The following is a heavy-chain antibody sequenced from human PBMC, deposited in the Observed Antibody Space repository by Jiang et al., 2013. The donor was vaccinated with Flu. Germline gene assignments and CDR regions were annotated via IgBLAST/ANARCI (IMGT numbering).Heavy chain of an antibody. D-gene: IGHD1-26*01. CDR1: SGMC. V-gene: IGHV2-70*11. J-gene: IGHJ4*02. CDR2: LIGMDDK. Sequence: SGMCVRLESVRPPTGRPWSGLHALIGMDDKDYSSTLKSRLSITKDTSRNQVVLTMTNMDPEDTATYYCARMFVIMSGGYYLRTLDYWGQGTLVTVSS. CDR3: ARMFVIMSGGYYLRTLDY.